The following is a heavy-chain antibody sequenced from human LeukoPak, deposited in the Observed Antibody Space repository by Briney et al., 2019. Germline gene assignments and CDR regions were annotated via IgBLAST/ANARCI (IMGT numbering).Heavy chain of an antibody. J-gene: IGHJ4*02. CDR3: ARGRGGVVVVAARTLGY. D-gene: IGHD2-15*01. Sequence: GASVKVSCKASGYTFTGYYMHWVRQAPGQGLEWMGWINPNSGGTNYAQKFQGRVTMTRNTSISTAYMELSSLRSEDTAVYYCARGRGGVVVVAARTLGYWGQGTLVTVSS. CDR1: GYTFTGYY. V-gene: IGHV1-2*02. CDR2: INPNSGGT.